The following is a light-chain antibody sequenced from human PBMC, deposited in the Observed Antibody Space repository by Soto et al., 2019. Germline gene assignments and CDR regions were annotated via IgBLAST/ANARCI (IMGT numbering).Light chain of an antibody. CDR3: QQYGTSEII. CDR1: QSVSSSY. CDR2: GAY. V-gene: IGKV3-20*01. J-gene: IGKJ5*01. Sequence: IVLTQSPGTLSLAPGERATLYCRSSQSVSSSYLARYQQKPGQAPRLLIYGAYSRATGITDRFSGSGSGTDFPLTISRLEPEDFAVFFCQQYGTSEIIFGQGTRLDI.